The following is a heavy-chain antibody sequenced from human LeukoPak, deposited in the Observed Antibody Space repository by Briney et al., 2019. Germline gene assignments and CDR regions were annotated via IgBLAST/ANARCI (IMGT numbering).Heavy chain of an antibody. J-gene: IGHJ4*02. CDR3: ASDSSWYYFDY. V-gene: IGHV4-39*01. CDR2: IYYSGST. D-gene: IGHD6-13*01. Sequence: SETLSLTCTVSGGSNSSSSYYLGWIREPPGKGLEWIGSIYYSGSTYYNPSLKSRVTISVDTSKNQFSLKLSSVTAADTAVYYCASDSSWYYFDYWGQGTLVTVSS. CDR1: GGSNSSSSYY.